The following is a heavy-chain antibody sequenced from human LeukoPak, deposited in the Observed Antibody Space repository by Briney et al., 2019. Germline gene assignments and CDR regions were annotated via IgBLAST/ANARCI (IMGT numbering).Heavy chain of an antibody. CDR3: ARGRDDILTGHRELDY. D-gene: IGHD3-9*01. V-gene: IGHV1-46*01. J-gene: IGHJ4*02. CDR1: GNTFTSYY. Sequence: ASVKVSCKASGNTFTSYYMHWVRQAPGQGLEWMGIINPSGGSTSYAQKFQGRVTMTRDTSTSTVYMELSSLRSEDTAVYYCARGRDDILTGHRELDYWGQGTLVTVSS. CDR2: INPSGGST.